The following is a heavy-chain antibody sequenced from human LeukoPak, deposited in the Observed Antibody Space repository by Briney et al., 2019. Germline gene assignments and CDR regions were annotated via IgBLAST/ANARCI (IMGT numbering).Heavy chain of an antibody. D-gene: IGHD3-16*01. V-gene: IGHV3-23*01. Sequence: GRSLSLSCAASGFTFSSYAMSCVRQAAGGGLEWVSAISGSGGSTYYADSVKRRFTIPRDNSKNTLYLQMNSLRAEDTAVYYCAKDRARWGGFDYWGQGTLVTVSS. J-gene: IGHJ4*02. CDR1: GFTFSSYA. CDR2: ISGSGGST. CDR3: AKDRARWGGFDY.